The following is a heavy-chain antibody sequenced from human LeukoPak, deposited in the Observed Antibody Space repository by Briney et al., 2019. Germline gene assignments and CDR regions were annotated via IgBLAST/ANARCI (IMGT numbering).Heavy chain of an antibody. J-gene: IGHJ6*02. CDR1: GFTFTSSA. CDR2: IVVGSGNT. CDR3: AAESLAVASDYYYYGTDV. Sequence: SVKVSCKASGFTFTSSAMQWVRQARGQRLEWIGWIVVGSGNTNYAQKFQERVTITRDMSTSTAYMELSSLRSEDTAVYYCAAESLAVASDYYYYGTDVWGQETTVTVSS. V-gene: IGHV1-58*02. D-gene: IGHD6-19*01.